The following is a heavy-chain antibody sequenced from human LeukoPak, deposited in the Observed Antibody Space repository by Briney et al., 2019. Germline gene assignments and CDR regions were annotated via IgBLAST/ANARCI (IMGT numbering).Heavy chain of an antibody. D-gene: IGHD3-16*01. CDR1: GFTFSNAW. V-gene: IGHV3-15*01. Sequence: GGSLRLSCAASGFTFSNAWMSWVRQAPGKGLEWVGRIKIKTDAGTTDYAAPVKGRFTISRDDSKNTLYLQMNSLKTEDTAVYYCTTDQGGYWGQGTLVTVSS. CDR3: TTDQGGY. CDR2: IKIKTDAGTT. J-gene: IGHJ4*02.